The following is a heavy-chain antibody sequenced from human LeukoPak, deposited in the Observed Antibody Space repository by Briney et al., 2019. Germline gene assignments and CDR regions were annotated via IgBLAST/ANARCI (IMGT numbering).Heavy chain of an antibody. Sequence: GGSLRLSCVASGFTFSSYALHWVRQAPGKGLEYVSYISSNGVSTYYANSVKGRFTISRDNSKNTLYLQMGSLRAEDLAVYYCARDRCSSSSCSNAYDIWGQGTMVTVSS. V-gene: IGHV3-64*01. D-gene: IGHD2-2*01. J-gene: IGHJ3*02. CDR1: GFTFSSYA. CDR2: ISSNGVST. CDR3: ARDRCSSSSCSNAYDI.